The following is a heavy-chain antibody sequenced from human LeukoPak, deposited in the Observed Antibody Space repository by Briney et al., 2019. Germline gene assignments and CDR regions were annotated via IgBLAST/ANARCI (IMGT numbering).Heavy chain of an antibody. CDR3: AREAPDYDSSGGIDY. V-gene: IGHV1-69*13. CDR2: IIPIFGTA. Sequence: VKVSFKASGGTFSSYAISWVRQAPGQGLEWVGGIIPIFGTANYAQKFQGRVTITADESTSTAYMELSSLRSEDTAVYYCAREAPDYDSSGGIDYWGQGTLVTVSS. CDR1: GGTFSSYA. J-gene: IGHJ4*02. D-gene: IGHD3-22*01.